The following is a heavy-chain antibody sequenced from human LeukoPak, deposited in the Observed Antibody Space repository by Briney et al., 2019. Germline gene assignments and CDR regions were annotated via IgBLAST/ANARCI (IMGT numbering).Heavy chain of an antibody. D-gene: IGHD1-26*01. V-gene: IGHV1-3*01. J-gene: IGHJ4*02. CDR1: GYTITSYA. CDR3: ARNGGATEFYFDY. CDR2: INAGNGNT. Sequence: GASVKVSCKASGYTITSYAMHWVRQAPGQRLEWMGWINAGNGNTKYSQKFQGRVTITRDTSASTAYMELSSLRSEDTAVYYCARNGGATEFYFDYWGQGTLVTVSS.